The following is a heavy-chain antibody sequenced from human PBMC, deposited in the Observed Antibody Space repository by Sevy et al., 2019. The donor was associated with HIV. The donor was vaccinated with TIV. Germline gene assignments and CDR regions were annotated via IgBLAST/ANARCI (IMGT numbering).Heavy chain of an antibody. Sequence: ASVKVSCKASGYTFTDYYIHWVRQAPGQGVEWMGWINPNSGGTNYAQKFKGRITMTRDTSISTAYMELSRLRSDDTAVYYCARDALLRGGYLDYWGQGALVTVSS. CDR1: GYTFTDYY. V-gene: IGHV1-2*02. CDR2: INPNSGGT. D-gene: IGHD3-10*01. J-gene: IGHJ4*02. CDR3: ARDALLRGGYLDY.